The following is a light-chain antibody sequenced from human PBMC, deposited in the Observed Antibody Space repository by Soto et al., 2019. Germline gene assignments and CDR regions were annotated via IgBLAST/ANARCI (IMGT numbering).Light chain of an antibody. J-gene: IGLJ3*02. CDR2: LKSDGSH. CDR1: RGHSTYT. V-gene: IGLV4-69*01. CDR3: QTWGTGIRV. Sequence: QLVLTQSPSASASLGASVTLTCTLSRGHSTYTIAWHQQQPDKGPRYLMKLKSDGSHSKGDGIPDRFSGSSSGAERYLTISSLQSEDEADYYCQTWGTGIRVFGGGTKLTVL.